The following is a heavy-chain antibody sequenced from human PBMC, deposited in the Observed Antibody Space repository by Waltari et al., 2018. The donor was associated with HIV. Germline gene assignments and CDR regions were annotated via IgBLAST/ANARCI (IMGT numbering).Heavy chain of an antibody. CDR1: GYPLSYLS. D-gene: IGHD2-15*01. Sequence: QLIQSTSALKRPGASVTISCQVSGYPLSYLSMQWVRQGRVQRLEWMGGFDPKNGKPVYSQRFGGRVSLAEDTSQDTAFLELNRLTSDDTAVYYCVTLYNESPLYSNFWGQGTLVTV. V-gene: IGHV1-24*01. CDR2: FDPKNGKP. J-gene: IGHJ1*01. CDR3: VTLYNESPLYSNF.